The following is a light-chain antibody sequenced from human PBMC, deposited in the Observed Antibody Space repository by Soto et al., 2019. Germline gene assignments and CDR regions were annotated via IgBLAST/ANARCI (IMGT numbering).Light chain of an antibody. J-gene: IGKJ4*01. V-gene: IGKV1-6*02. CDR3: LQDHNYPLT. CDR2: AAA. CDR1: QGIGND. Sequence: AIQMAQSPSSLSASVGDRVTITCRASQGIGNDVGWFQQKPGKAPKLLIYAAATLQSGVPSRFSGSRSGTDFTLTINRLQPEDFATYYCLQDHNYPLTFGGGTKVEIK.